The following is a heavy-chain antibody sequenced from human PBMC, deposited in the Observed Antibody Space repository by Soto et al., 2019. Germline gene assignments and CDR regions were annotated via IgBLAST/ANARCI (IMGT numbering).Heavy chain of an antibody. CDR3: TSSSTPYYYYYGMDV. J-gene: IGHJ6*02. CDR1: GFTFSGSA. Sequence: GSLRLSCAASGFTFSGSAMHWVRQASGKGLEWVGRIRSKANSYATAYAASVKGRFTISRDDSKNTAYLQMNSLKTEDTAVYYCTSSSTPYYYYYGMDVWGQGTTVTVSS. V-gene: IGHV3-73*01. CDR2: IRSKANSYAT. D-gene: IGHD6-6*01.